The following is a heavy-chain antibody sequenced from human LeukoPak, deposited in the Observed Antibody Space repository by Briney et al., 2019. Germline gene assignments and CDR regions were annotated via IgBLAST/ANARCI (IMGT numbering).Heavy chain of an antibody. CDR1: GFSFSNYW. CDR3: AKGPNYFDS. V-gene: IGHV3-74*01. J-gene: IGHJ4*02. Sequence: PGGSLRLSCAASGFSFSNYWMHWVRQAPGKGLVWVTRVNSDGSATYYADSVQGRFTISRDNAKNTLYLQMNSLRAEDTAMYFCAKGPNYFDSWGQGTLVTVSS. CDR2: VNSDGSAT.